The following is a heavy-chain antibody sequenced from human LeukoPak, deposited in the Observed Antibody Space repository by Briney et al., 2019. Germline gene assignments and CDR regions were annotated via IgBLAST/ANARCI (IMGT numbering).Heavy chain of an antibody. CDR2: IYPRDGST. D-gene: IGHD2-15*01. Sequence: GASVKVSCKASGYSFTSNYIHWVRQAPGQGLEWMGMIYPRDGSTSYAQKLQGRVTMTTDTSTSTAYMELRSLRSDDTAVYYCARVDCSGGSCYLNTDYFDHWGQGTLVTVSS. CDR3: ARVDCSGGSCYLNTDYFDH. V-gene: IGHV1-46*01. J-gene: IGHJ4*02. CDR1: GYSFTSNY.